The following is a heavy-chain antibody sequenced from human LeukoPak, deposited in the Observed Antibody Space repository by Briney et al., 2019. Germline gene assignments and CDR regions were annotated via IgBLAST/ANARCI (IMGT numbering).Heavy chain of an antibody. V-gene: IGHV3-7*05. D-gene: IGHD3-10*01. J-gene: IGHJ4*02. CDR3: ARDRGSQDY. CDR2: IKQDGSEK. CDR1: GFTFSSYA. Sequence: GGSLRLSCAASGFTFSSYAMHWVRQAPGKGLEWVANIKQDGSEKYYVDSVKGRFTISRDNAKNSLYLQMNSLRAEDTAVYYCARDRGSQDYWGQGTLVTVSS.